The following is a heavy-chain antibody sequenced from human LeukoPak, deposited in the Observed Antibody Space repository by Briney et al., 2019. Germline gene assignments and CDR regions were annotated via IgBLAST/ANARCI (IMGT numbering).Heavy chain of an antibody. CDR2: IYYSGST. J-gene: IGHJ3*02. CDR3: ARRRVVVASTDGASGAFDI. D-gene: IGHD2-15*01. CDR1: GGSISSGGYY. V-gene: IGHV4-31*03. Sequence: SQTLSLTCTVSGGSISSGGYYWSWIRQHPGKGLEWIGYIYYSGSTYYNPSLRSRVTISVDTSKNQFSLKLSSVTAADTAVYFCARRRVVVASTDGASGAFDIWGQGTMVTVSS.